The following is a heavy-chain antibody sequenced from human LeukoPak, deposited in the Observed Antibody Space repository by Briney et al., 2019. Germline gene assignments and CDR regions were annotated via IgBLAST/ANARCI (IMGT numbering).Heavy chain of an antibody. CDR3: ARDQTKWEPLRRRDYYYMDV. J-gene: IGHJ6*03. D-gene: IGHD1-26*01. CDR1: GFTFNSYW. Sequence: HPGGSLRLSCAASGFTFNSYWMSWVRQAPGKGLEWVANIKQDGSEKYYVDSVKGRFTISRDNAKNSLYLQMNSLRAEDTAVYYCARDQTKWEPLRRRDYYYMDVWGKGTTVTVSS. CDR2: IKQDGSEK. V-gene: IGHV3-7*01.